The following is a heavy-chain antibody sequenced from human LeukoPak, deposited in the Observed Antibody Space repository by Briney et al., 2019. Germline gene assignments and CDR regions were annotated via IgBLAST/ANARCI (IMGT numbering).Heavy chain of an antibody. J-gene: IGHJ4*02. D-gene: IGHD3/OR15-3a*01. V-gene: IGHV4-38-2*02. CDR1: GYSISSGYF. CDR2: MYHSGST. CDR3: AREPTYDFWSGYPFDY. Sequence: MASETLSLTCTVSGYSISSGYFWGWIRQPPGKGLEWIGSMYHSGSTYYNPSLKSRVTISVDMSKSQFSLKLSSVTAADTAVYYCAREPTYDFWSGYPFDYWGQGTLVTVSS.